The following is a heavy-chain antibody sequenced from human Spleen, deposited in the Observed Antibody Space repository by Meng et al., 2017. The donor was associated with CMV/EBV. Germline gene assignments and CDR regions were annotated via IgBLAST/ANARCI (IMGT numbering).Heavy chain of an antibody. CDR1: GFTFSSYS. J-gene: IGHJ6*02. CDR2: ISSSSSYI. Sequence: GGSLRLSCAASGFTFSSYSMNWVRQAPGKGLEWVSSISSSSSYIYYADSVKGRFTISRDNAKNSLYLQMNSLRAEDTAVYYCARVQSGFGDLYYYGMDVWGQGTTVTVSS. CDR3: ARVQSGFGDLYYYGMDV. D-gene: IGHD3-10*01. V-gene: IGHV3-21*04.